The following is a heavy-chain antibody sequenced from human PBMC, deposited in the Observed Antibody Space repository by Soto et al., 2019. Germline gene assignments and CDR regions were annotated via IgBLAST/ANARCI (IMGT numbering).Heavy chain of an antibody. J-gene: IGHJ4*02. CDR2: ISSSGGTI. CDR1: GFTFSTYS. Sequence: EVQLVESGGGLVQPGGSVRLSCAASGFTFSTYSMNWVRQAPGKGLEWVSFISSSGGTIYYADSVKGRFTISRDNAKNSLYLQMDSLSDEDTAVYYCARLSGRYWSGGSCGQLDYWGQGTLVTVSS. V-gene: IGHV3-48*02. D-gene: IGHD2-15*01. CDR3: ARLSGRYWSGGSCGQLDY.